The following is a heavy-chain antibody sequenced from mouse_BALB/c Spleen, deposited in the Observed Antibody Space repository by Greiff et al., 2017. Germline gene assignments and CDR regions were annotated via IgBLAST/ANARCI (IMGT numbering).Heavy chain of an antibody. Sequence: VQLQQPGAELVKPGASVKMSCKASGYTFTSYWMHWVKQRPGQGLEWIGVIDPSDSYTSYNQKFKGKATLTVDTSSSTAYMQLSSLTSEDSAVYYCTRGGTARATPFADWGQGTLVTVSA. J-gene: IGHJ3*01. V-gene: IGHV1S127*01. CDR1: GYTFTSYW. D-gene: IGHD3-2*01. CDR2: IDPSDSYT. CDR3: TRGGTARATPFAD.